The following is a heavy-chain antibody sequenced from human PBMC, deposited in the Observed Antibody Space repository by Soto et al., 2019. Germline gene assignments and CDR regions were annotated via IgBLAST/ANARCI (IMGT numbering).Heavy chain of an antibody. D-gene: IGHD3-9*01. J-gene: IGHJ6*02. CDR1: GGSISSYY. Sequence: LSLTCTVSGGSISSYYWSWIRQPAGKGLEWIGRIYTSGSTNYNPSLKSRVTMSVDTSKNQFSLKLSSVTAADTAVYYCARALDSRHYYYYYGMDVWGQGTTVTVSS. CDR2: IYTSGST. CDR3: ARALDSRHYYYYYGMDV. V-gene: IGHV4-4*07.